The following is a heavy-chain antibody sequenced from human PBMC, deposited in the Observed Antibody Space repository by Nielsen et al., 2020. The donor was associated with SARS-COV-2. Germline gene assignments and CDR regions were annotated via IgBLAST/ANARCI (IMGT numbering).Heavy chain of an antibody. V-gene: IGHV3-30-3*01. CDR3: ARGHSSGWDRFDYFDY. CDR1: GFTFSSYA. Sequence: GESLKISCAASGFTFSSYAMHWVRQAPGKGLEWVAVIPYDGSNKYYADSVKGRFTISRDNSKNTLYLQMNSLRAEDTAVYYCARGHSSGWDRFDYFDYWGQGTLVTVSS. CDR2: IPYDGSNK. J-gene: IGHJ4*02. D-gene: IGHD6-19*01.